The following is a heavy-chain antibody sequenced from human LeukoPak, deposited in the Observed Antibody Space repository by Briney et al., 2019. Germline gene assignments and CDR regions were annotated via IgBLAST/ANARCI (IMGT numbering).Heavy chain of an antibody. Sequence: GGSLRLSCAASGFTFSAYAMHWVRQAPGKGPEWVAVIWYDGENKYYADSVQGRFIVSRDNSKNTLYLQMDSLRAEDTVVYFCAKTATYWDLDYWGQGTLVTVSS. CDR2: IWYDGENK. CDR3: AKTATYWDLDY. J-gene: IGHJ4*02. V-gene: IGHV3-33*06. CDR1: GFTFSAYA. D-gene: IGHD2-8*02.